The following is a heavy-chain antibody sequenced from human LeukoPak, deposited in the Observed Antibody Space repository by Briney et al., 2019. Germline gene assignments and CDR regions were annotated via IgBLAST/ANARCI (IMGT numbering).Heavy chain of an antibody. J-gene: IGHJ4*02. CDR2: IYTT. CDR3: ARGNSGSSHPLDY. Sequence: SQTLSLTCTLSGGSISSSSYDWSWIRQPAGKGLEWIGRIYTTNYNPSLKSRVTISVDTSKNQCSLKLSSVTAADTAVYYCARGNSGSSHPLDYWGQGTLVTVSS. V-gene: IGHV4-61*02. D-gene: IGHD1-26*01. CDR1: GGSISSSSYD.